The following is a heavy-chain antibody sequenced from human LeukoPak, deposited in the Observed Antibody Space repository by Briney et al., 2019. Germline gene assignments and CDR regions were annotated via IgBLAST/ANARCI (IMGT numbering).Heavy chain of an antibody. D-gene: IGHD6-6*01. V-gene: IGHV4-59*01. CDR3: ARLASIAARPDYMDV. CDR1: GGSISSYY. Sequence: SETLSLTCTVSGGSISSYYWSWIRQPPGKGLEWIGYIYYSGSTNYNPSLKSRVTISVDTSKNQFSLELSSVTAADTAVYYCARLASIAARPDYMDVWGEGTTVTVSS. CDR2: IYYSGST. J-gene: IGHJ6*03.